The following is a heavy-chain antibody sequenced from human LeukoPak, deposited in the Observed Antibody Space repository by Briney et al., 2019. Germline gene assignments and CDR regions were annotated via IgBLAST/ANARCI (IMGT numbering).Heavy chain of an antibody. CDR1: GFTFSDYC. CDR3: ARGTPAHDFWSGYSSGSFDY. D-gene: IGHD3-3*01. Sequence: GGSLRLSCAASGFTFSDYCMSWIRQAPGKGLEWVSYISSSSSYTNYADSVKGRFTISRDNAKNSLYLQMNSLRAEDTAVYYCARGTPAHDFWSGYSSGSFDYWGQGTLVTVSS. CDR2: ISSSSSYT. J-gene: IGHJ4*02. V-gene: IGHV3-11*06.